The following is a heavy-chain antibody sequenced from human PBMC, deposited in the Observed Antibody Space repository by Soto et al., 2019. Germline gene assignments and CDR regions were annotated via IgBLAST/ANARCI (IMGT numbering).Heavy chain of an antibody. J-gene: IGHJ4*02. CDR2: IYYSGST. Sequence: NPSETLSLTCTVSGGSISRGGYYWSWIRQHPGKGLEWSGYIYYSGSTYYNPSLKSRVTISVDTSKNQFSLKLSSVTAADTAVYYCARQGGATDPPYFDYWGQGTLVTVSS. D-gene: IGHD1-26*01. V-gene: IGHV4-31*03. CDR1: GGSISRGGYY. CDR3: ARQGGATDPPYFDY.